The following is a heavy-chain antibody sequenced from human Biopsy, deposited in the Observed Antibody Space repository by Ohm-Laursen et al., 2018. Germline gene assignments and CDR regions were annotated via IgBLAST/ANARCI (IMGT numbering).Heavy chain of an antibody. CDR3: TKNTQWEGSGYLDAFHI. CDR1: GFRFDNTG. J-gene: IGHJ3*02. V-gene: IGHV3-9*01. D-gene: IGHD3-22*01. Sequence: SLRLSCAAFGFRFDNTGMHWVRQGPGKGLEWVAGISWSSDSITYAKSVTGRFTISRDNGENSLYLQMNSLRPEDTALYYCTKNTQWEGSGYLDAFHIWGYGAMVTVSS. CDR2: ISWSSDSI.